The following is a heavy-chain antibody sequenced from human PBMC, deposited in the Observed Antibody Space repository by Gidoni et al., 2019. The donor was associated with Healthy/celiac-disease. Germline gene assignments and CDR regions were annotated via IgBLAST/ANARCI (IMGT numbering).Heavy chain of an antibody. CDR1: GCTFSSYA. D-gene: IGHD3-10*01. CDR3: ARALVYGSGSYVPFDY. V-gene: IGHV1-69*01. J-gene: IGHJ4*02. CDR2: IIPSFGTA. Sequence: QLVQSVSEVKKPGSSVKVSCKASGCTFSSYAISWVRQAPGQGLEWMGGIIPSFGTANYAQKFQGRVTITADESTSTAYMELSSLRAEDTAVYYCARALVYGSGSYVPFDYWGQGTLVTVSS.